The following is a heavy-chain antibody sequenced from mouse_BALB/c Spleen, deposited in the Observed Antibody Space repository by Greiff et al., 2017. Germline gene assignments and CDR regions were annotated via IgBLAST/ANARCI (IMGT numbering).Heavy chain of an antibody. Sequence: QVQLQQSGPELVKPGASVRISCKASGYTFTSYYIHWVKQRPGQGLEWIGWIYPGNVNTKDNEKFKGKATLTADKSSSTAYMQLSRLTSEDSAVYFCARSGVDAMDYWGQGTSVTVSA. CDR2: IYPGNVNT. CDR1: GYTFTSYY. D-gene: IGHD3-1*01. V-gene: IGHV1S56*01. J-gene: IGHJ4*01. CDR3: ARSGVDAMDY.